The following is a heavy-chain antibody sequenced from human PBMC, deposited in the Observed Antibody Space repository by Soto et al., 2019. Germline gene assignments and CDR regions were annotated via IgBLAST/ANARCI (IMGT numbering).Heavy chain of an antibody. CDR2: IYYNGDS. CDR3: ARKTAGHNPLDD. CDR1: GHTISSNNW. J-gene: IGHJ4*02. Sequence: PSETLSLTCAVSGHTISSNNWWGWIRQPPGKGLEWIGYIYYNGDSYYNPSLQSRVTMSVDTSKNQFSLNLRSVTAVDTAIYYCARKTAGHNPLDDWGQGTRVTVSS. D-gene: IGHD2-21*02. V-gene: IGHV4-28*01.